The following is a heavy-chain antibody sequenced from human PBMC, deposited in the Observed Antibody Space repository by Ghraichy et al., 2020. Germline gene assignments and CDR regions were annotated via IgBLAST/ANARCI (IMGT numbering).Heavy chain of an antibody. CDR1: GFTFSTYF. D-gene: IGHD2-2*01. Sequence: GESLKISCAASGFTFSTYFMTWVRQAPGKGLEWVANINADGSHMYYVDSVRGRFTISRDNAENSLYLQMNSLRAEDTAVYYCATATRGRTPNSWWGLVTLVTVSS. CDR3: ATATRGRTPNSW. J-gene: IGHJ4*02. V-gene: IGHV3-7*01. CDR2: INADGSHM.